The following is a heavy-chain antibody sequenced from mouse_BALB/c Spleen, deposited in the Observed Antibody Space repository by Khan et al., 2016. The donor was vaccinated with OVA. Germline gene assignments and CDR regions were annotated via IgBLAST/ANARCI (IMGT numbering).Heavy chain of an antibody. Sequence: EVQLQESGPGLVKPSQSLSLTCTVTGYSITSDYAWNWIRQFPGNKLEWMGYISSSGSTNYNPALKSRISITRDTSKNQFFLQLNSVTTEDTATYYCARDGSRYSYAIDYWGQGTSVTVSS. V-gene: IGHV3-2*02. D-gene: IGHD2-3*01. CDR2: ISSSGST. CDR3: ARDGSRYSYAIDY. J-gene: IGHJ4*01. CDR1: GYSITSDYA.